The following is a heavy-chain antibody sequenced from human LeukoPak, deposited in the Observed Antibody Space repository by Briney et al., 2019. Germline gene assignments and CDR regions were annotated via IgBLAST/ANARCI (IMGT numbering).Heavy chain of an antibody. CDR3: ARETVPPDGAFDI. CDR2: IYSSGST. Sequence: SETLSLTCTVSGGSISSGSYYWSLIRQPAVRVLEWIGRIYSSGSTKYNSSLKRRITMSLDTSKNQFSLRLGSVSAADTAVYYCARETVPPDGAFDIWGQGTMVTVSS. CDR1: GGSISSGSYY. J-gene: IGHJ3*02. V-gene: IGHV4-61*02. D-gene: IGHD2-2*01.